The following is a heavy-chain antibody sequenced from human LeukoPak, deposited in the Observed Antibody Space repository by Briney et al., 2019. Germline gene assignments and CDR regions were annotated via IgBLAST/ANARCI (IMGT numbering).Heavy chain of an antibody. D-gene: IGHD3-9*01. CDR3: ARVRAYYDILTGYYPNWYFDL. CDR2: IYYSGST. CDR1: GGSISSSSYY. J-gene: IGHJ2*01. V-gene: IGHV4-39*01. Sequence: SETLSLTCTVSGGSISSSSYYWGWIRQPPGKGLEWIGSIYYSGSTYYNPSLKSRVTISVDTSKNQFSLKLSSVTAADTAVYYCARVRAYYDILTGYYPNWYFDLWGRGTLVTVSS.